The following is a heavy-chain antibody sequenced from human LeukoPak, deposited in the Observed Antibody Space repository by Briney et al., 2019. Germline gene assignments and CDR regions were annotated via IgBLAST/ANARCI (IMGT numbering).Heavy chain of an antibody. V-gene: IGHV1-46*01. J-gene: IGHJ5*02. D-gene: IGHD6-13*01. CDR1: GYTFTSYY. Sequence: ASVKASCKASGYTFTSYYMHWVRQAPGQGLEWMGIINPSGGSTSYAQKFQGRVTMTRDTSTSTVYMELSSLRSEDTAVYYCARSDSSSWYMGWFDPRGQGTLVTVSS. CDR2: INPSGGST. CDR3: ARSDSSSWYMGWFDP.